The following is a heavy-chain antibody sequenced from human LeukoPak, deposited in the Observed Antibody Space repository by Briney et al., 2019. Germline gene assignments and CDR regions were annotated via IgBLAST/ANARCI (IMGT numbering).Heavy chain of an antibody. CDR2: IYYSGST. CDR1: GGSISSYY. J-gene: IGHJ4*02. D-gene: IGHD1-26*01. Sequence: SETLSLTCTVSGGSISSYYWSWIRQPPGKGLEWIGYIYYSGSTNYNPSLKSRVTISVDTSKNQFSLKLSSVTAADTAVYYCASSNSGSYHTYYFDYWGQGTLVTVSS. V-gene: IGHV4-59*01. CDR3: ASSNSGSYHTYYFDY.